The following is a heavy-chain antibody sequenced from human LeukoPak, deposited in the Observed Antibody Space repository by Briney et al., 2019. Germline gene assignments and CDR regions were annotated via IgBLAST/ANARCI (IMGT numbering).Heavy chain of an antibody. Sequence: GGSLRLSCAASGFTVSSNYMSWVRQAPGKGLEWASVIYSGGSTYYADSVKGRLTISRDNSKNTLYLQMNSLRAEDTAVYYCARGIVGALDAFDIWGQGTMVTLSS. CDR1: GFTVSSNY. J-gene: IGHJ3*02. CDR3: ARGIVGALDAFDI. V-gene: IGHV3-66*01. CDR2: IYSGGST. D-gene: IGHD1-26*01.